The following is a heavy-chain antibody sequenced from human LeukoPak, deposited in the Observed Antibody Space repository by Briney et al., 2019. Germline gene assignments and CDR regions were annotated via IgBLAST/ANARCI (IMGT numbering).Heavy chain of an antibody. Sequence: GGSLRLSCAASGFTFSTYWMRWVRQAPGKGLVWVSRINSDASSTSYADSVRGRFTISRDNAKNTLYLQMDSLRAEDTAVYYCARDYGPYYYGSGSYGVDHWGQGTLDTVSS. J-gene: IGHJ5*02. V-gene: IGHV3-74*01. CDR2: INSDASST. D-gene: IGHD3-10*01. CDR1: GFTFSTYW. CDR3: ARDYGPYYYGSGSYGVDH.